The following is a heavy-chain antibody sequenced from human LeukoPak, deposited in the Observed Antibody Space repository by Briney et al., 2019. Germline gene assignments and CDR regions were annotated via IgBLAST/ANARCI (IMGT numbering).Heavy chain of an antibody. Sequence: SETLSLTCAVYGGSFSGYYWSWIRQPAGKGLEWIGRIYTSGTTNYNPSLNSRVTMSVDTSRNQFSLQLSSVTAADTAVYYCAREDYGDHYFDYWGQGTLVTVSS. CDR1: GGSFSGYY. D-gene: IGHD4-17*01. CDR3: AREDYGDHYFDY. J-gene: IGHJ4*02. V-gene: IGHV4-4*07. CDR2: IYTSGTT.